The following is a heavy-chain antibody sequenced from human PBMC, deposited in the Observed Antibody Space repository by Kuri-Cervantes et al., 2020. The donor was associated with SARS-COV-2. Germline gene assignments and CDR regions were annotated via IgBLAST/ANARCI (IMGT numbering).Heavy chain of an antibody. CDR2: IGTAGDT. J-gene: IGHJ4*02. D-gene: IGHD3-3*01. CDR3: ARANYDFWSGYYPADY. Sequence: GESLKISCAACGFTFSSYDMHWVRQATGKGLEWVSAIGTAGDTYYPGSVKGQFTISRENAKNSLYLQMNSLRAGDTAVYYCARANYDFWSGYYPADYWGQGTLVTVSS. V-gene: IGHV3-13*03. CDR1: GFTFSSYD.